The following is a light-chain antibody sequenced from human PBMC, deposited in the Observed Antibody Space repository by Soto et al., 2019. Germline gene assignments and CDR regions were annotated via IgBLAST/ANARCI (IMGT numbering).Light chain of an antibody. CDR2: GAS. CDR3: QHYGSSPST. J-gene: IGKJ5*01. CDR1: QSVSSSY. Sequence: EIVLTQSPGTLSLSPGERATLSCRASQSVSSSYLAWYQQKPGQAPRLLIYGASSRTTGIPERFSGSGSGTDFTLTISRLEPEDFAVYYCQHYGSSPSTFGQGTRLEIK. V-gene: IGKV3-20*01.